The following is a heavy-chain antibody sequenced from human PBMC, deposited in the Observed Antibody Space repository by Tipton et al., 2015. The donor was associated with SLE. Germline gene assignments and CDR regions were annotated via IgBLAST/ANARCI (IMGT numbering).Heavy chain of an antibody. J-gene: IGHJ2*01. CDR3: ARMWRAARGYFDL. V-gene: IGHV4-4*07. CDR2: IYTSGST. CDR1: GGSISSYY. Sequence: LRLSCTVSGGSISSYYWSWIRQPAGKGLEWIGRIYTSGSTNYNPSLKSRVTISVDTSKNQFSLKLSSVTAADTAVYYCARMWRAARGYFDLWGRGTLVTVSS. D-gene: IGHD6-6*01.